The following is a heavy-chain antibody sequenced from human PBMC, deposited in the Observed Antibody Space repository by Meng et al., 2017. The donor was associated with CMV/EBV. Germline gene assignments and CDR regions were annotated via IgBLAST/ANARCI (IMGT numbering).Heavy chain of an antibody. CDR1: RYSSTSEY. CDR3: AREFDGYTLDY. Sequence: QVQVVRSGARVKRPGGPGTVSDKPSRYSSTSEYMHWLRQAAGHGLGWMGLINPSGGSTSYAQNFQGRVTMTRDTFTSTVYMELSSLRSEYTAVYYCAREFDGYTLDYWGQGTLVTVSS. CDR2: INPSGGST. D-gene: IGHD5-24*01. V-gene: IGHV1-46*01. J-gene: IGHJ4*02.